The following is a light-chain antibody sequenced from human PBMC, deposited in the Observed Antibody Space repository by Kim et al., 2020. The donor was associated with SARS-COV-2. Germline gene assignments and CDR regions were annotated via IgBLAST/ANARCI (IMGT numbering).Light chain of an antibody. CDR2: QDS. CDR1: KVGDKY. V-gene: IGLV3-1*01. J-gene: IGLJ2*01. CDR3: QAWDSSTVV. Sequence: ASPGQTASITCSGDKVGDKYACWYQQKPGQSPVLVIYQDSKRPSGIPERFSGSNSGNTATLTISGTQAMDEADYYCQAWDSSTVVFGGGTQLTVL.